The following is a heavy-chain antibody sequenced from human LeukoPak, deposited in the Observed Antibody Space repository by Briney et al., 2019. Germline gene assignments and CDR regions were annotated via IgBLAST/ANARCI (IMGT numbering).Heavy chain of an antibody. CDR2: IYTSGST. Sequence: SQTLSLTCTVSGGSISSGSYYWSWIRQPAGKGLEWIGRIYTSGSTNYNPSLKSRVTISVDTSKNQFSLKLSSVTAADTAVYYWARGYCSGGSCYGGYNWFDPWGQGTLVTVSS. CDR3: ARGYCSGGSCYGGYNWFDP. CDR1: GGSISSGSYY. D-gene: IGHD2-15*01. J-gene: IGHJ5*02. V-gene: IGHV4-61*02.